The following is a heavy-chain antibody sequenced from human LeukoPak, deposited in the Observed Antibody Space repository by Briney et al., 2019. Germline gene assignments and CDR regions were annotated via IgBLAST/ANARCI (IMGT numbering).Heavy chain of an antibody. Sequence: PGGSLRLSCAASGFTFSSYGMNWVRQAPGKGLEWVSYISSSSSAIYYADSVKGRFTISRDNAKNSLYLQMNSLRADDTAVYYCARRSGSYDYWGQRTLVTVSS. CDR3: ARRSGSYDY. CDR2: ISSSSSAI. V-gene: IGHV3-21*05. CDR1: GFTFSSYG. D-gene: IGHD1-26*01. J-gene: IGHJ4*02.